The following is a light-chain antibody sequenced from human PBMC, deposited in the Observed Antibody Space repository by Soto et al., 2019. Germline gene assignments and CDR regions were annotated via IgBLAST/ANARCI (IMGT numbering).Light chain of an antibody. CDR1: SSNIGDNY. CDR2: SNT. V-gene: IGLV1-40*01. CDR3: QSYDNILSAVV. J-gene: IGLJ2*01. Sequence: QSVLTQPPAVSAAPGQKVTISCSGSSSNIGDNYVSWYQQLPGTAPKLLIFSNTNRPSGVPDRFSGSKSGTSVSLAIAGLQAEDEGDYYCQSYDNILSAVVFGGGTKVTVL.